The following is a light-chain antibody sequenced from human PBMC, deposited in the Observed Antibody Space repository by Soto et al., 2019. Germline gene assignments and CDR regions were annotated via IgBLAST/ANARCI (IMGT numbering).Light chain of an antibody. V-gene: IGLV2-8*01. CDR1: SSDVGGYNF. CDR2: EVS. Sequence: QSALTQPPSASGSPGQSVTVSCTGTSSDVGGYNFVSWYQQHPGEAPKLMIYEVSKRPSGVPDRFCGSKSGNTASLTVSGLQAEDEADYYCSSYAGSNNLNWLFGGGTKLTVL. CDR3: SSYAGSNNLNWL. J-gene: IGLJ3*02.